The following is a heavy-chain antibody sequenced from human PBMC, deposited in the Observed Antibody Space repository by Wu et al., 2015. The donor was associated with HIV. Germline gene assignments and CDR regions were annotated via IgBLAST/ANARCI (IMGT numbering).Heavy chain of an antibody. CDR1: RYTFVDYY. V-gene: IGHV1-2*02. Sequence: QVQLVQSGAEMKKPGASVRVSCKASRYTFVDYYIHWVRQAPGQGLEWMGCINPNNGDTTYAHKFQDRVTMTRDTSVTTAYMELSGLRYDDTAVYYCTREGYYTGSEFAPWGQGTLVTVSS. CDR2: INPNNGDT. CDR3: TREGYYTGSEFAP. J-gene: IGHJ5*02. D-gene: IGHD3-3*01.